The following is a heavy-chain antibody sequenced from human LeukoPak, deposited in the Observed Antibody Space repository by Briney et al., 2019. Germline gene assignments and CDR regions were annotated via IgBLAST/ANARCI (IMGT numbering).Heavy chain of an antibody. J-gene: IGHJ4*02. V-gene: IGHV3-23*01. CDR1: GFTFSSYA. CDR3: ARREYTYRGYYFDY. Sequence: PGGSRRLSCAASGFTFSSYAMSWVRQAPGKGLEWVSLVSAGGGSTYYADSVKGRFTISRDNSKNTLYLQMNSLRAEDTAIYYCARREYTYRGYYFDYWGQGTLVTVSS. CDR2: VSAGGGST. D-gene: IGHD5-18*01.